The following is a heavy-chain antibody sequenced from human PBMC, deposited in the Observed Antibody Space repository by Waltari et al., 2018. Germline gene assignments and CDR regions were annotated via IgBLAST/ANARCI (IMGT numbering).Heavy chain of an antibody. CDR2: IFWDDDT. CDR3: AHRRWDSSGWSGVWFDP. Sequence: QITLKESGPALVKPTQTLTLTCSVSGFSISTNTVGVGWIRQTPGKALEWLALIFWDDDTRFSTALKSRLTVTRDTSKNQVVLTMTNMDPLDTGTCLCAHRRWDSSGWSGVWFDPWGQGTLVTVSS. D-gene: IGHD6-19*01. CDR1: GFSISTNTVG. V-gene: IGHV2-5*02. J-gene: IGHJ5*02.